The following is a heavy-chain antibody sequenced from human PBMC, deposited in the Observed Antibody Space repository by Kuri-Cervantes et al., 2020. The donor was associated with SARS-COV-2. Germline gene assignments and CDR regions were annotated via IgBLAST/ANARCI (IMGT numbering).Heavy chain of an antibody. CDR2: VYYSGRT. D-gene: IGHD5/OR15-5a*01. Sequence: SETLSLTCTVSGGSIRGSSYYWGWFRQSPGKRLQWIGNVYYSGRTYYDPSLKSRVTISVDTSRNQFPLRLSSLTAADTAVYYCAKSGLGVSYYLDSWGHGTLVTVSS. CDR1: GGSIRGSSYY. J-gene: IGHJ4*01. V-gene: IGHV4-39*01. CDR3: AKSGLGVSYYLDS.